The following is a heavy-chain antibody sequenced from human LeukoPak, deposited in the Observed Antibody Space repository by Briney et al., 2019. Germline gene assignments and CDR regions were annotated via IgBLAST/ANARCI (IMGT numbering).Heavy chain of an antibody. D-gene: IGHD6-13*01. Sequence: GASVKVSCKASGYTSTGYYMHWVRQAPGQGLEWMGWINPNSGGTNYAQKFQGRVTMTRDTSISTAYMELSRLRSDDTAVYYCAREGGYSSTWSSYWGQGTLVTVSS. J-gene: IGHJ4*02. CDR3: AREGGYSSTWSSY. V-gene: IGHV1-2*02. CDR1: GYTSTGYY. CDR2: INPNSGGT.